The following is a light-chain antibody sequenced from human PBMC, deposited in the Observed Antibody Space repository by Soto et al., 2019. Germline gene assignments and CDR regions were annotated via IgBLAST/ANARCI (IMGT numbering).Light chain of an antibody. CDR1: SSDVGDYNY. Sequence: QSVLTQPPSASGSPGQSVTISCTGTSSDVGDYNYVSWYQQHPGRAPKLMIYEVSKRPSGVPDRFSGSKSGNTASLTVSGLQAEDEADYYCSSYAGSNNLYVFGTGTKVTVL. CDR3: SSYAGSNNLYV. J-gene: IGLJ1*01. CDR2: EVS. V-gene: IGLV2-8*01.